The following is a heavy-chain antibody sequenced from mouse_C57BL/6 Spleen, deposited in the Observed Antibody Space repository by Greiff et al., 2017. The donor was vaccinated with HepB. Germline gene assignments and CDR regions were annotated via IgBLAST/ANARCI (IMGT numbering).Heavy chain of an antibody. CDR2: INPSSGYT. CDR1: GYTFTSYT. D-gene: IGHD1-1*01. Sequence: QVQLKESGAELARPGASVKMSCKASGYTFTSYTMHWVKQRPGQGLEWIGYINPSSGYTKYNQKFKDKATLTADKSSSTAYMQLSSLTSEDSAVYYCASYYGTPFAYWGQGTLVTVSA. V-gene: IGHV1-4*01. CDR3: ASYYGTPFAY. J-gene: IGHJ3*01.